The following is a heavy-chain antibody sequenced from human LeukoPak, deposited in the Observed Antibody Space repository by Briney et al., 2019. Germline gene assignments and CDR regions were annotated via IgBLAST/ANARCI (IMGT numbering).Heavy chain of an antibody. J-gene: IGHJ4*02. Sequence: GSLRLSCAASEFSVGSNYMTIVRQPPGKGLEWVGEITYRGSGNYNPSLKGRATISINVSQRQFSLSLRSVTAADTATYYCGVYGGDWRFDFWGQGTPITVSS. D-gene: IGHD2-21*02. CDR1: EFSVGSNY. CDR2: ITYRGSG. CDR3: GVYGGDWRFDF. V-gene: IGHV4-34*01.